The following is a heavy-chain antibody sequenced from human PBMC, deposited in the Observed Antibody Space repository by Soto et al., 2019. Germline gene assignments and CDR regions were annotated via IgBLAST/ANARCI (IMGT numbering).Heavy chain of an antibody. CDR2: IIPIFGTA. CDR3: ARGSGYYDSSGYYLFDY. V-gene: IGHV1-69*13. J-gene: IGHJ4*02. D-gene: IGHD3-22*01. CDR1: GGTFSSYA. Sequence: GSSVKVSCKASGGTFSSYAISWVLQAPGQGLEWMGGIIPIFGTANYAQKFQGRVTITADESTSTAYMELSSLRSEDTAVYYCARGSGYYDSSGYYLFDYWGQGTLVTVSS.